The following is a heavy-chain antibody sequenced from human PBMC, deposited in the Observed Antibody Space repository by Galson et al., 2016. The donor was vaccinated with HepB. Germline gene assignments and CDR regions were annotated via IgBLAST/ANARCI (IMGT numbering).Heavy chain of an antibody. CDR3: ARVGPLGSYDS. J-gene: IGHJ4*02. V-gene: IGHV1-18*01. CDR2: ISPYNGDT. Sequence: SVKVSCRASGYTFTNYGITWVRQAPGQGLEWMGWISPYNGDTNFAQKFQGRVTMTTDTSTSTVYMELRSLRYDNTAVYFCARVGPLGSYDSWGQGTLVTVSS. CDR1: GYTFTNYG. D-gene: IGHD7-27*01.